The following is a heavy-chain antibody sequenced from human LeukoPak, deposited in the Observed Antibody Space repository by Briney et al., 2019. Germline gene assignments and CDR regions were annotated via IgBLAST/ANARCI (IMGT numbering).Heavy chain of an antibody. V-gene: IGHV5-51*01. D-gene: IGHD1-26*01. CDR2: IYPGDSDT. CDR1: GYSFTSYW. Sequence: GESLKISCKGSGYSFTSYWIGWVRQMPGKGLEWMGIIYPGDSDTRYSPSFQGRVTISADKSISTAYLQWSSLKASDTAMYYCARHKDSGSYYEFWFDPWGQGTLVTVSS. J-gene: IGHJ5*02. CDR3: ARHKDSGSYYEFWFDP.